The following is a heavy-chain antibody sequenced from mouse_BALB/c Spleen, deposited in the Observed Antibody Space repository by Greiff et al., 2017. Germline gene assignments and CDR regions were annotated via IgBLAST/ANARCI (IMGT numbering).Heavy chain of an antibody. CDR3: ARDRAY. J-gene: IGHJ3*01. CDR2: ISSGGSYT. CDR1: GFTFSSFG. V-gene: IGHV5-9-4*01. Sequence: EVKVVESGGGLVQPGGSRKLSCAASGFTFSSFGMHWVRQAPEKGLEWVAEISSGGSYTYYPDTVTGRFTISRDNAKNTLYLEMSGLRSGDTAMYYCARDRAYWGQGTLVTVSA.